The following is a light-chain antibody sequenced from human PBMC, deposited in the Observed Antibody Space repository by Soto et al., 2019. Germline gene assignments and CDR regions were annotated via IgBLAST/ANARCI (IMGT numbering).Light chain of an antibody. V-gene: IGKV3-20*01. CDR1: QSVASKD. CDR2: AAS. J-gene: IGKJ1*01. CDR3: QQYGYSSWT. Sequence: EIVLTQSPGTLSLSPGERATLSCMASQSVASKDLAWYKQKPGQAPRILIFAASSRATGVPDRFSGSVSGTDFTLTISRLEYGDFAVYYCQQYGYSSWTFGQGTKVEIK.